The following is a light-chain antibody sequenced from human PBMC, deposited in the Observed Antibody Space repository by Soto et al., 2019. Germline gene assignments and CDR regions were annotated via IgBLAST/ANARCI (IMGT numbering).Light chain of an antibody. CDR2: RNN. Sequence: QSVLTQPPSASGTSGQGVTISCSGSTSNIGSNYVYWYQQLPGTAPKLLIYRNNQRPSGVPDRFSGSKSGTSASLAISGLRSDDEADYFCATWDDSMNGFYVFGTGT. V-gene: IGLV1-47*01. CDR1: TSNIGSNY. J-gene: IGLJ1*01. CDR3: ATWDDSMNGFYV.